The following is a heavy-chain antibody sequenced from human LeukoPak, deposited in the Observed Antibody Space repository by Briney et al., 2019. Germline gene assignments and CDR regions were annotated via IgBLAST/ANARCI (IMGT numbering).Heavy chain of an antibody. Sequence: PGGSLRLSCAASGFTFRSYWMSWVRQAPGKGLEWVSNINQDGSVKYYVDSVKGRFTIYRDNAKHSLYVEMNSLRDEDTAVYYCARVGYSGWNLEYWGQGTLVTVSS. D-gene: IGHD5-12*01. V-gene: IGHV3-7*01. CDR3: ARVGYSGWNLEY. CDR2: INQDGSVK. J-gene: IGHJ4*02. CDR1: GFTFRSYW.